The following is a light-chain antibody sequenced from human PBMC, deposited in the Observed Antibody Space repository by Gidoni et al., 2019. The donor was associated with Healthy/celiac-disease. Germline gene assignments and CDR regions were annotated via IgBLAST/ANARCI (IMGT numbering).Light chain of an antibody. CDR2: RNN. Sequence: QAGLTQPPSVSKGLRQTATRTCTGNSNNVGNQGAAWLQQHQGHPPKLLSYRNNNRPSGSSERFSASRSGNTASLTITGLQPEDEADYYCSAWDSSLSAWVFGGGTKLTVL. CDR3: SAWDSSLSAWV. V-gene: IGLV10-54*04. CDR1: SNNVGNQG. J-gene: IGLJ3*02.